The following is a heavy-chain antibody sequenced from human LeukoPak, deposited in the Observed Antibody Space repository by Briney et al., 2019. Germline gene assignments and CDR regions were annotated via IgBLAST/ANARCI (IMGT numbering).Heavy chain of an antibody. CDR2: IYTDGST. D-gene: IGHD6-13*01. V-gene: IGHV4-4*07. J-gene: IGHJ4*02. Sequence: ETLSLTCTVSGGPMYSYYWTWIRQPAGRGLEWIGRIYTDGSTNYNPSLKSRVTMSVDTSKKEFSLKLNSVTAADTAIYYCATYKQELAFDSWGQGILVTVSS. CDR1: GGPMYSYY. CDR3: ATYKQELAFDS.